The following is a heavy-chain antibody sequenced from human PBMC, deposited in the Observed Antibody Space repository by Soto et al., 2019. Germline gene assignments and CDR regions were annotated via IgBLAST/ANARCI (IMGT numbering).Heavy chain of an antibody. CDR2: IYYSGST. V-gene: IGHV4-39*01. CDR3: ARSYGDYPFDY. CDR1: GGSISSSSYY. D-gene: IGHD4-17*01. Sequence: SETLSLTCTVSGGSISSSSYYWGWIRQPPGKGLEWIGSIYYSGSTYYNPSLKSRVTISVDTSKNQYSLKLSSVAAADTAVYYCARSYGDYPFDYWGQGTLVTVSS. J-gene: IGHJ4*02.